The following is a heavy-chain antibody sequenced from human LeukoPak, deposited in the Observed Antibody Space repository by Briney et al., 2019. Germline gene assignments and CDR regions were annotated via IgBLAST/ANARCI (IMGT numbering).Heavy chain of an antibody. CDR2: MRRSYDGR. CDR1: GFSFSSYA. CDR3: AKAPVTSCRGAFCYPFDY. V-gene: IGHV3-23*01. J-gene: IGHJ4*02. D-gene: IGHD2-15*01. Sequence: GGSLRLSCAPSGFSFSSYAMSWVRQAPGKGREWVSAMRRSYDGRYYEASVRGGFTISRDPSRSTLYLQMNSLRAEHAAVYYCAKAPVTSCRGAFCYPFDYWGQGTLVTVSS.